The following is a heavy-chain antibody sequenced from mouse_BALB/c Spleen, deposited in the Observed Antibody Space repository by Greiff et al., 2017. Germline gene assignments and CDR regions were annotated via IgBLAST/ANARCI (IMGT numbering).Heavy chain of an antibody. CDR2: IWAGGST. Sequence: VKLMESGPGLVAPSQSLSITCTVSGFSLTSYGVHWVRQPPGKGLEWLGVIWAGGSTNYNSALMSRLSISKDNSKSQVFLKMNSLQTDDTAMYYCARGGTQLGLRDAYWGQGTLVTVSA. V-gene: IGHV2-9*02. CDR1: GFSLTSYG. CDR3: ARGGTQLGLRDAY. D-gene: IGHD3-1*01. J-gene: IGHJ3*01.